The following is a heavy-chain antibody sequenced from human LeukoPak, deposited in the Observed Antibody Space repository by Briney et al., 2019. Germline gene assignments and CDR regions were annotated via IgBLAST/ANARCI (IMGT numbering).Heavy chain of an antibody. CDR2: IYTSGST. CDR1: GGSISSGSYY. Sequence: SETLSLTCTVSGGSISSGSYYWSRIRQPAGKGLEWIGRIYTSGSTNYNPSLKSRVTISVDTSKNQFSLKLSSVTAADTAVYYCARDGGCSGGSCPDYWGQGTLVTVSS. CDR3: ARDGGCSGGSCPDY. V-gene: IGHV4-61*02. D-gene: IGHD2-15*01. J-gene: IGHJ4*02.